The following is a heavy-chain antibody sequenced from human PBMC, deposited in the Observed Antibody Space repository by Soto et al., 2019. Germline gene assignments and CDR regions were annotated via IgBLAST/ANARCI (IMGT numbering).Heavy chain of an antibody. V-gene: IGHV4-59*12. D-gene: IGHD6-13*01. Sequence: SETLSLSCTVSGGPIAPFYWTWIRQSPGKGLESIGYVYYNGSTNYNPALKSRVTISLDTSKSQFSLRLSSVIAADTAVYYCAKDLTYSSSLHYWGQGTLVTVS. J-gene: IGHJ4*02. CDR2: VYYNGST. CDR1: GGPIAPFY. CDR3: AKDLTYSSSLHY.